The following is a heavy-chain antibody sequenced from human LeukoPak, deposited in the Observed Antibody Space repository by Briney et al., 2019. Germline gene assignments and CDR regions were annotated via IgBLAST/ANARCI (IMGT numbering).Heavy chain of an antibody. V-gene: IGHV2-70*11. D-gene: IGHD6-19*01. CDR3: ARSMIAVAGTYFDY. Sequence: SGPALVKPTQTLTLTCTFSGFSLSTSGMCVSWIRQPPGKALEWLARIDWDDDKYYSTSLKTRPTISKDTSKNQVVLTMTNMDPVDTATYYCARSMIAVAGTYFDYWGQGTLVTVSS. CDR2: IDWDDDK. J-gene: IGHJ4*02. CDR1: GFSLSTSGMC.